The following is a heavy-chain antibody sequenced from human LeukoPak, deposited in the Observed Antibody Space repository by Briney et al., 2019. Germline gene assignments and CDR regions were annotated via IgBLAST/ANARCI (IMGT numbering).Heavy chain of an antibody. D-gene: IGHD3-10*01. CDR1: GYTFTTYW. CDR3: ARLGGDTYYFGSASYPNWYFDL. CDR2: IYPDDSDT. V-gene: IGHV5-51*01. J-gene: IGHJ2*01. Sequence: GESLKISCQASGYTFTTYWIGWVRQMPGRGLECMGIIYPDDSDTTYSPSFHGQVTISADKSFSTAYLQWSSRKASDTAIYYCARLGGDTYYFGSASYPNWYFDLWGRGTLVTVSS.